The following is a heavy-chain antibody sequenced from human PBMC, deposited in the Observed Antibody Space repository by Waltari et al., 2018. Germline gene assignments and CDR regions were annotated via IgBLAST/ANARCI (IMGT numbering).Heavy chain of an antibody. Sequence: QVQLQESGPGLVKPSETLSLTCTVSGGSISSDYWNWIRQPAGKGLEWIGRIYSSVSTNSNPTRKSRVTMSVNTSKNQFSLNLRPVAAADKAVYYCAENGGRAWGDWFDPWGQGTLVIVSS. CDR2: IYSSVST. D-gene: IGHD3-16*01. CDR3: AENGGRAWGDWFDP. J-gene: IGHJ5*02. V-gene: IGHV4-4*07. CDR1: GGSISSDY.